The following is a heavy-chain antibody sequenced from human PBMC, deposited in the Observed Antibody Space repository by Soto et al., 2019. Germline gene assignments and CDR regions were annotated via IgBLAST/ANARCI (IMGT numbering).Heavy chain of an antibody. J-gene: IGHJ6*03. CDR1: GYTFTSYG. D-gene: IGHD5-12*01. CDR3: ARERYSGYTFNYYYYMDV. V-gene: IGHV1-18*01. CDR2: ISAYNGNT. Sequence: QVQLVQSGAEVKKPGASVKVSCKASGYTFTSYGISWVRQAPGHGLEWMGWISAYNGNTNYAQKLQGRVTMTTDTSTSTAYMELRSLRSDDTAVYYCARERYSGYTFNYYYYMDVWGKGTTVTVSS.